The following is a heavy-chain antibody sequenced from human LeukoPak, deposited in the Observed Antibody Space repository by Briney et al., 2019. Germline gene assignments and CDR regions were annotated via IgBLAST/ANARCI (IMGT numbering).Heavy chain of an antibody. CDR3: ARAQQGSTEDSSSSGFYY. D-gene: IGHD6-6*01. J-gene: IGHJ4*02. CDR2: GTA. Sequence: GTANYAQKFQGRVTITADESTSTAYMELSSLRSEDTAVYYCARAQQGSTEDSSSSGFYYWGQGTLVTVSS. V-gene: IGHV1-69*01.